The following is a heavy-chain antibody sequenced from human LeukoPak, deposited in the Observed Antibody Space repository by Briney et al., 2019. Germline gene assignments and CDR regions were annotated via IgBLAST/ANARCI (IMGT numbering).Heavy chain of an antibody. Sequence: ASVKVSCKASGYTFTGYYMHWVRQAPGQGLEWMGWIDPNSGGTNYAQKFQGRVTMTRDTSISTAYMELSGLRSDDTAVYYCARVEMGRWYSDYWGQGTLVTVSS. V-gene: IGHV1-2*02. CDR2: IDPNSGGT. D-gene: IGHD6-13*01. CDR1: GYTFTGYY. J-gene: IGHJ4*02. CDR3: ARVEMGRWYSDY.